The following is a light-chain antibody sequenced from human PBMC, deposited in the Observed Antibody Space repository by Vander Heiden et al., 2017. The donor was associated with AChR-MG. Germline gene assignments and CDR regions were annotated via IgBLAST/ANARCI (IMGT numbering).Light chain of an antibody. V-gene: IGKV1-39*01. CDR3: QQSVSIPLT. CDR2: GAS. Sequence: DIQMTQSPSSLSACVGDSVTIARRTSQNIQSYLHWYQHKPGRAPKLLIFGASTVQSGVPSRFSGRGSVTDFTLAISRLQPEDFAPYYCQQSVSIPLTFGGGTKVEI. J-gene: IGKJ4*01. CDR1: QNIQSY.